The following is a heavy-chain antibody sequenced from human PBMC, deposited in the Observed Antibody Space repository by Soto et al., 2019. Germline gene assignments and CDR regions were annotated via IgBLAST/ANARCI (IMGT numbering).Heavy chain of an antibody. CDR1: GFTFSSYA. CDR3: AKDSNIVVVPAAMPDFDWFDP. CDR2: ISGSGGST. V-gene: IGHV3-23*01. D-gene: IGHD2-2*01. J-gene: IGHJ5*02. Sequence: EVQLLESGGGLVQPGGSLRLSCAASGFTFSSYAMSWVRQAPGKGLEWVSAISGSGGSTYYADYVKGRFTISRDNSKNTLYLQMNSLRAEDTAVYYCAKDSNIVVVPAAMPDFDWFDPWGQGTLVTVSS.